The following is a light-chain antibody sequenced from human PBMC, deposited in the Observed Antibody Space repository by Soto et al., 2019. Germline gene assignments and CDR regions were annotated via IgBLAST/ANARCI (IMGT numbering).Light chain of an antibody. J-gene: IGKJ2*01. CDR1: QSVSSK. Sequence: EIVLTQSPGTLSVSPGERATLSCRASQSVSSKLAWYQQKPGQAPRLLFYGASTGATGIPARFSGSGSETEFTLSISSLQSEDFAVYYCQQYGSSPYTFGQGTKLEIK. CDR3: QQYGSSPYT. CDR2: GAS. V-gene: IGKV3-15*01.